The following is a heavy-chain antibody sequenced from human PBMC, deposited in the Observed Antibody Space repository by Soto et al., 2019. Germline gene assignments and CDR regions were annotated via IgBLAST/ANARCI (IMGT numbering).Heavy chain of an antibody. CDR1: GGSISSYY. CDR3: AREMDSSRWFDP. V-gene: IGHV4-59*01. J-gene: IGHJ5*02. Sequence: EPLSLTCTGSGGSISSYYWSWIGQPPGKGLEWIGYIYYSGSTNYNPSLKSRVTISVDTSKNQFSLKLSSVTAADTAVYYCAREMDSSRWFDPWGQGTLVTVSS. CDR2: IYYSGST. D-gene: IGHD6-13*01.